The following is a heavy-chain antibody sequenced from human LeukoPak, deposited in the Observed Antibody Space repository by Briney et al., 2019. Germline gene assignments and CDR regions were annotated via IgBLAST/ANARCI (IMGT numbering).Heavy chain of an antibody. V-gene: IGHV1-69*04. CDR2: IIPILGIA. CDR1: GGTFSSYA. Sequence: SVKVSCKASGGTFSSYAISWVRQAPGQGLEWMGRIIPILGIANYAQKFQGRVTITADKSTSTAYMEPSSLRSEDTAVYYCAGGEPDGYYYGMDVWGQGTTVTVSS. CDR3: AGGEPDGYYYGMDV. J-gene: IGHJ6*02. D-gene: IGHD1-14*01.